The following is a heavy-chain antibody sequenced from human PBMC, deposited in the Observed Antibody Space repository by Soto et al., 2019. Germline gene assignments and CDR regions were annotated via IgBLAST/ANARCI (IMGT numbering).Heavy chain of an antibody. CDR3: ARGFVDIVLMVYAGTDFDY. V-gene: IGHV3-21*01. J-gene: IGHJ4*02. D-gene: IGHD2-8*01. CDR2: ISSSSSYI. CDR1: GFTFSSYS. Sequence: GGSLRLSCAASGFTFSSYSMNWVRQAPGKGLEWVSSISSSSSYIYYADSVKGRFTISRDNAKNSLYLQMNSLRAEDTAVYYCARGFVDIVLMVYAGTDFDYSGQGTLVTVSS.